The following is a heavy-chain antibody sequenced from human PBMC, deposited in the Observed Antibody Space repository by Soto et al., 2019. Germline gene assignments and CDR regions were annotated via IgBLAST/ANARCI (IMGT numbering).Heavy chain of an antibody. CDR2: ISAYNGNT. J-gene: IGHJ4*02. Sequence: ASVKVSCKASGYTFTSYGISWVRQAPGQGLEWMGWISAYNGNTNYAQKLQGRVTMTTDTSTSTAYMELRSLRSDDTAVYYCARDSVVVPAAIPDYFDYWGQGTLVTVSS. CDR3: ARDSVVVPAAIPDYFDY. CDR1: GYTFTSYG. D-gene: IGHD2-2*01. V-gene: IGHV1-18*01.